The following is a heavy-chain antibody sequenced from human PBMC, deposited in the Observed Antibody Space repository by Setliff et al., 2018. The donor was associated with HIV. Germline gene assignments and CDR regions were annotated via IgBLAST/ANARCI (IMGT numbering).Heavy chain of an antibody. D-gene: IGHD6-13*01. J-gene: IGHJ4*02. CDR1: GGTFRSYG. Sequence: SVKVSCKASGGTFRSYGISWVRQAPGQRLEWLGGIIPAFRIPEYAQQFQGRLTITLDESTTTTYMELSSLKSEDTAVYFCGRTVGQQFFDYWGQGTLVTVSS. CDR3: GRTVGQQFFDY. CDR2: IIPAFRIP. V-gene: IGHV1-69*13.